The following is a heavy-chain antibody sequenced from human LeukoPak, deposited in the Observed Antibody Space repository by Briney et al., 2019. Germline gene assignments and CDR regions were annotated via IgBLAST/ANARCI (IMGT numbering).Heavy chain of an antibody. J-gene: IGHJ5*02. CDR1: GGSISSSSYY. CDR3: AKNGALGVVTTYNWFDP. Sequence: SETLSLTCTVSGGSISSSSYYWGWIRQPPGKGLEWIGSFYYSGTTYYNPSLKSRVTISVDTSKNQFSLKLSSVTAADTAVYYCAKNGALGVVTTYNWFDPWGQGTLVTVSS. CDR2: FYYSGTT. V-gene: IGHV4-39*01. D-gene: IGHD3-3*01.